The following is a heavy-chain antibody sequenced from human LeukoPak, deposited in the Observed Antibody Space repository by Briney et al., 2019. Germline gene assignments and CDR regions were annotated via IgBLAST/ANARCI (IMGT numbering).Heavy chain of an antibody. CDR3: ARDRSIAVPYTYYYYGLDV. J-gene: IGHJ6*02. CDR2: ISYSGST. Sequence: PSETLSLTCTVSGGSVSSGNYYWSWIRQPPGKGLEWIGYISYSGSTNYNPSLKSRVTISLNTSKNQFSLKLSSVTAADTAVYYCARDRSIAVPYTYYYYGLDVWGQGTTVTVSS. D-gene: IGHD6-19*01. V-gene: IGHV4-61*01. CDR1: GGSVSSGNYY.